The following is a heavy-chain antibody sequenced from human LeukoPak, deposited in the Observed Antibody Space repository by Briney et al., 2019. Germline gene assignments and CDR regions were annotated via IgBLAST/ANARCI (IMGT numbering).Heavy chain of an antibody. D-gene: IGHD2-15*01. CDR2: IVVGSSNT. CDR1: GFTFTSSA. J-gene: IGHJ4*02. V-gene: IGHV1-58*01. Sequence: SVKVSCKASGFTFTSSAVQWVQQARGQRLEWIGWIVVGSSNTNYAQKFQERVTITRDMSTSTAYMELSSLRSEDTAVYYCAAGMVLLGSRSPYFDYWGQGTLVTVSS. CDR3: AAGMVLLGSRSPYFDY.